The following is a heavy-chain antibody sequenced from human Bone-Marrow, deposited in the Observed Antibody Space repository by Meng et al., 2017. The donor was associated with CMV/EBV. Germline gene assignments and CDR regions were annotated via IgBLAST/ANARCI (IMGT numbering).Heavy chain of an antibody. Sequence: GGSLRLSCAASGFTFSSYSMNWVRQAPGKGLEWVSSISGSSSYIYYADSVKGRFTISRDNAKNSLYLQMNSLRAEDTAVYYCARGGYGSGSTYYYYYYGMDVWGQGTTVTVSS. V-gene: IGHV3-21*01. CDR2: ISGSSSYI. CDR1: GFTFSSYS. CDR3: ARGGYGSGSTYYYYYYGMDV. D-gene: IGHD3-10*01. J-gene: IGHJ6*02.